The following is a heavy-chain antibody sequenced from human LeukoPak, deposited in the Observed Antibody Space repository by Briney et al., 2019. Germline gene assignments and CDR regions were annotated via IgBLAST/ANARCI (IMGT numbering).Heavy chain of an antibody. J-gene: IGHJ4*02. CDR3: ARTRDYSDLSQDY. CDR2: IYYSGST. D-gene: IGHD4-11*01. CDR1: GGSISSYY. V-gene: IGHV4-59*01. Sequence: SETLSLTCTVSGGSISSYYWSWILQPPGKGLEWIGYIYYSGSTYYNPSLKSRVTISVDTSKNQFSLKLSSVTAADTAVYYCARTRDYSDLSQDYWGQGTLVTVSS.